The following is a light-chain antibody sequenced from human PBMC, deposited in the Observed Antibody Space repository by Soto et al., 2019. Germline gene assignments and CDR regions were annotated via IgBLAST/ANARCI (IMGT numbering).Light chain of an antibody. Sequence: QSALTQPPSASGSPGQSVTISCTGTSSDVGGYNYVSWYQQQPGKAPKLMIYEVSKRPSGVPDRFSGSKSGNTASLTVSGLQAEDEADYYCGSFADTNNLWVFGGGTKLTVL. J-gene: IGLJ3*02. CDR1: SSDVGGYNY. CDR3: GSFADTNNLWV. CDR2: EVS. V-gene: IGLV2-8*01.